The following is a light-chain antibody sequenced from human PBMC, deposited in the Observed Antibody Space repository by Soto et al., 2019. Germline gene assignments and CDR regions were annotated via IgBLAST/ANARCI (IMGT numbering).Light chain of an antibody. CDR2: GAS. CDR1: QSVRNSY. V-gene: IGKV3-20*01. CDR3: QPYCSSPYT. Sequence: EILLTQSPGTLSLSPGERATLSCRASQSVRNSYLAWYQQKPGQAPRLLIYGASGRATGIPDRFSGSGSGTGFTLTIRRLEPEDFAVYYCQPYCSSPYTFGQGTKLEI. J-gene: IGKJ2*01.